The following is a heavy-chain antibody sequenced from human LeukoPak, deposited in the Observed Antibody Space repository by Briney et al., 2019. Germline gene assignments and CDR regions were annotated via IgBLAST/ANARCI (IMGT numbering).Heavy chain of an antibody. CDR3: ARDRANLGATDAFDY. Sequence: SETLSLTCTVSGGSISSSSYYWGWTRQPPGKGLEWIGSIYYSGSTYYNPSLKSRVTISVDTSKNQFSLKLSSVTAADTAVYYCARDRANLGATDAFDYWGQGTLVTVSS. D-gene: IGHD1-26*01. CDR2: IYYSGST. J-gene: IGHJ4*02. V-gene: IGHV4-39*07. CDR1: GGSISSSSYY.